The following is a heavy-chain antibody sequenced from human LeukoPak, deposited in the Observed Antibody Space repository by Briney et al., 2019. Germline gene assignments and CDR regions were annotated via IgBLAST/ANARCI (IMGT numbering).Heavy chain of an antibody. D-gene: IGHD3-10*01. J-gene: IGHJ6*02. CDR1: GFTFSNYA. CDR2: ISSSSSSI. CDR3: ARDGYYYKAMDV. V-gene: IGHV3-21*01. Sequence: GGSLRLSCAASGFTFSNYAMSWVRQAPGKGLEWVSSISSSSSSIYYADSVKGRFTISRDNAKNSLYLQMNSLRAEDTGVYYCARDGYYYKAMDVWGQGTTVTVSS.